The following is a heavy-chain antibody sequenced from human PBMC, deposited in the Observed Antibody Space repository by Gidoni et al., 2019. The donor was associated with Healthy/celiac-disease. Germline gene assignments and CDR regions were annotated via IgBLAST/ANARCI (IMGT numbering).Heavy chain of an antibody. CDR1: GFTFSSYA. J-gene: IGHJ4*02. CDR3: AKVSVGATRGYYFDY. V-gene: IGHV3-23*01. D-gene: IGHD1-26*01. Sequence: EVQLLESGGGLVQPGGSLRLSCAASGFTFSSYAMSWVRQAPGNGLEWVSAISGSGGSTYYADSVKGRFTISRDNSKNTLYLQMNSLRAEDTAVYYCAKVSVGATRGYYFDYWGQGTLVTVSS. CDR2: ISGSGGST.